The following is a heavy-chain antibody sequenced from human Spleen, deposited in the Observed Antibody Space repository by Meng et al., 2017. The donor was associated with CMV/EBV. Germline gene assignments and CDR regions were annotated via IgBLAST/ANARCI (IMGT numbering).Heavy chain of an antibody. V-gene: IGHV3-11*01. CDR1: GFTLSDHY. Sequence: GGSLRLSCVASGFTLSDHYMSWIRQAPGKGLEWVAYISNSGNIIYYGDSVRGRFTISRDNAKNSLYLQMNSLKTEDTAVYYCTTEGCSSTSCYSDYWGQGTLVTVSS. D-gene: IGHD2-2*02. J-gene: IGHJ4*02. CDR2: ISNSGNII. CDR3: TTEGCSSTSCYSDY.